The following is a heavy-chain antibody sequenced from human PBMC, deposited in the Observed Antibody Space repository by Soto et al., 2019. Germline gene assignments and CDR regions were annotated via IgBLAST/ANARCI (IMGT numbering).Heavy chain of an antibody. D-gene: IGHD3-22*01. Sequence: GGSLRLSCKASRFTFSSYGMDWVRQAPGKGLEWVSTISGSGGSTHYADSVKGRFTISRDNSKNTLSLHMNTVRAEDTAVYYCSKDYTPEISGYKRFDYWGPGNLVTVSS. V-gene: IGHV3-23*01. CDR3: SKDYTPEISGYKRFDY. CDR1: RFTFSSYG. J-gene: IGHJ4*02. CDR2: ISGSGGST.